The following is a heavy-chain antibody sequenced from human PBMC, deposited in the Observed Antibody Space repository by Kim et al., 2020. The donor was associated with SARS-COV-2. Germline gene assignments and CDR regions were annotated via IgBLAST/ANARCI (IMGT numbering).Heavy chain of an antibody. V-gene: IGHV3-7*03. CDR1: GFTFSSYW. D-gene: IGHD6-19*01. J-gene: IGHJ2*01. CDR2: IKQDGSEK. Sequence: GGSLRLSCAASGFTFSSYWMSWVRQAPGKGLEWVANIKQDGSEKYYVDSVKGRFTISRDNAKNSLYLQMNSLRAEDTAVYYCASEQWLVRPWYFDLWGRGTLVTVSS. CDR3: ASEQWLVRPWYFDL.